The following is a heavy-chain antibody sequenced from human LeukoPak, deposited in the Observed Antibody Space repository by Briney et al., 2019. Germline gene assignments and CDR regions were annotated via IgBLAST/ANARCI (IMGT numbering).Heavy chain of an antibody. V-gene: IGHV3-7*03. J-gene: IGHJ6*02. CDR3: ARGGGLDV. Sequence: HPGGSLRLSCAASGFTFSSSAMSWARQAPGKGLEWVASINHNGNVNYYVDSVKGRFTISRDNAKNSLYLQMSNLRAEDTAVYFCARGGGLDVWGQGATVTVSS. D-gene: IGHD3-16*01. CDR2: INHNGNVN. CDR1: GFTFSSSA.